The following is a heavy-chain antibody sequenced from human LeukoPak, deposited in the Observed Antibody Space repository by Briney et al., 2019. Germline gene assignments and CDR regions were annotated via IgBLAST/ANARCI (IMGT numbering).Heavy chain of an antibody. V-gene: IGHV3-23*01. Sequence: GGSLRLSCAASGFTFNTYAMSWVRQAPGKGLEWVSGITSGANTYYADSVKGRFTISRDNSENTLNLQVNSLRAEDTAIYYCAKARAGDITAAFNYWGLGTLVTVSS. CDR1: GFTFNTYA. J-gene: IGHJ4*02. CDR3: AKARAGDITAAFNY. D-gene: IGHD6-13*01. CDR2: ITSGANT.